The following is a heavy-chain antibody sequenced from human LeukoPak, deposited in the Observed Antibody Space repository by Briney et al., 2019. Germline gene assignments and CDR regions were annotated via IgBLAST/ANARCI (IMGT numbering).Heavy chain of an antibody. D-gene: IGHD2-15*01. CDR3: ARGYCSGGSCYYPFDC. J-gene: IGHJ4*02. CDR2: IIPIFGTA. V-gene: IGHV1-69*05. Sequence: ASVKVSCKXSGGTFSSYAISWLRQAPGQGLEWVGRIIPIFGTANYSQKFQGRVTITTDESTSTAYIVQSSMRSEDTAVYYCARGYCSGGSCYYPFDCWGQRTLVTASS. CDR1: GGTFSSYA.